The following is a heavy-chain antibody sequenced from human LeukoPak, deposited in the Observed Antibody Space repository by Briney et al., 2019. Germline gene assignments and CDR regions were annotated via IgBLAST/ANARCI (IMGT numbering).Heavy chain of an antibody. D-gene: IGHD5-18*01. V-gene: IGHV4-34*01. J-gene: IGHJ6*02. CDR3: ARGHGYSYGYDYYYYGMDV. CDR2: INHSGST. Sequence: SETLSLTCAVYGGSFSGYYWSWIRQPPGKGLEWIGEINHSGSTNYNPSLKSRVTISVDTSKNQFSLKLSSVTAADTAVYYCARGHGYSYGYDYYYYGMDVWGQGTTVTVSS. CDR1: GGSFSGYY.